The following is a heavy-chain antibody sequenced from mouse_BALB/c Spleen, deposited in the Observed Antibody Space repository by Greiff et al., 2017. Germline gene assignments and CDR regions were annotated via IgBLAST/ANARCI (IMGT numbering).Heavy chain of an antibody. CDR3: ARRGSGYYYAMDY. CDR1: GFTFSSFG. CDR2: ISSDSSTI. Sequence: EVKLVESGGGLVQPGGSRKLSCAASGFTFSSFGMHWVRQAPEKGLEWVAYISSDSSTIYYADTVKGRFTISRDNPKNTLFLQMTSLRSEDTAMYYCARRGSGYYYAMDYWGQGTSVTVSS. D-gene: IGHD1-1*01. J-gene: IGHJ4*01. V-gene: IGHV5-17*02.